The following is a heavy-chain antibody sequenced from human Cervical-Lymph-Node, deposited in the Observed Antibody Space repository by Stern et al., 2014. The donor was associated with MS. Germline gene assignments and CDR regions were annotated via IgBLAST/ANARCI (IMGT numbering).Heavy chain of an antibody. CDR2: IKRDGTAT. V-gene: IGHV3-74*02. CDR3: TKDTYGPEDA. J-gene: IGHJ5*02. CDR1: GFTFRNFW. D-gene: IGHD3-10*01. Sequence: EVQLVESGGGLVQPGGSLRLSCVASGFTFRNFWMHWVRQVPGKGLVGVARIKRDGTATNHADSVKGRFTISRDNARNTVYLQMNSLRAEDTAVYYCTKDTYGPEDAWGQGISVTVSS.